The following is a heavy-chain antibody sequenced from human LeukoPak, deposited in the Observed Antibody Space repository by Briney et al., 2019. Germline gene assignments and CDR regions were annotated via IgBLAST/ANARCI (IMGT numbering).Heavy chain of an antibody. Sequence: PGGSLRLSCAASGFTFDDYGMSWVRQAPGKGLEWDSGINWNGGSTGYADSVKGRFTISRDNSKNTMSVQMDDLRAEDTAVYYCTRYNNDHFDYWGQGTLITVSS. CDR1: GFTFDDYG. CDR3: TRYNNDHFDY. D-gene: IGHD1-14*01. V-gene: IGHV3-20*04. CDR2: INWNGGST. J-gene: IGHJ4*02.